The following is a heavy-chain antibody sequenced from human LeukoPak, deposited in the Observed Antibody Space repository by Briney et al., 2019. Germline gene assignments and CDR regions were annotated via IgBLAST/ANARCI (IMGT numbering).Heavy chain of an antibody. CDR2: INPNSGGT. CDR3: ARAHILRFLEWPYYYYYYMDV. Sequence: GASVKVSCKASGYTFTGYYMHWVRQAPGQGLEWMGWINPNSGGTNYAQKFQGRVTMTRDTSISTAYMELSRLRSDDTAVYYCARAHILRFLEWPYYYYYYMDVWGKGTTVTVSS. CDR1: GYTFTGYY. V-gene: IGHV1-2*02. D-gene: IGHD3-3*01. J-gene: IGHJ6*03.